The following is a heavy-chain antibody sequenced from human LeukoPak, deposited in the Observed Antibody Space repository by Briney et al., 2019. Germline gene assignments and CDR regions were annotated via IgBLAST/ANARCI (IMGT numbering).Heavy chain of an antibody. Sequence: GGSLRLSCAASGFTFSSYEMNWVRQAPGKGLEWVSYISSSGSTIYYADSVRGRFTISRDNAKNSLYLQMNSLRAEDTAVYYCARDLNDYGDYWGQGTLVTVSS. V-gene: IGHV3-48*03. CDR2: ISSSGSTI. J-gene: IGHJ4*02. CDR1: GFTFSSYE. CDR3: ARDLNDYGDY.